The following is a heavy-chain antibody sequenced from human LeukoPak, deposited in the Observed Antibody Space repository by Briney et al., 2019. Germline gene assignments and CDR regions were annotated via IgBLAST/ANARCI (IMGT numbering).Heavy chain of an antibody. V-gene: IGHV4-59*01. D-gene: IGHD3-10*01. CDR2: IYYRGST. J-gene: IGHJ5*02. Sequence: SETLSLTCSVSGGSISSYYWSWIRQPPGKGLEWIGYIYYRGSTNYNPSLNSRLTISVDTSKNQFSLKLSSVTAADTAVYYCAGAGPYNWFDPWGQGTLVIVSS. CDR1: GGSISSYY. CDR3: AGAGPYNWFDP.